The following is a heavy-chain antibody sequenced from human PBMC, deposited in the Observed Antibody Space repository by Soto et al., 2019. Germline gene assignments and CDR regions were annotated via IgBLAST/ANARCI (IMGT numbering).Heavy chain of an antibody. CDR1: GGSISSSSYY. CDR3: ARRPSYYGSMSRDPFDP. D-gene: IGHD3-10*01. Sequence: KQSQTLSLTCTVSGGSISSSSYYWGWIRQPPGKGLEWIGTLYFRGSIYYNPSLKSRVTISVDTSKNQFSLKLSSVTAADTAVYYCARRPSYYGSMSRDPFDPWGQGTLVTVSS. J-gene: IGHJ5*02. CDR2: LYFRGSI. V-gene: IGHV4-39*01.